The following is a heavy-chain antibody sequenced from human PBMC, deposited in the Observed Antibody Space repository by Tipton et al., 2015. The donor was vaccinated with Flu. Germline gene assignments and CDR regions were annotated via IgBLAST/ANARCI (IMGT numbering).Heavy chain of an antibody. J-gene: IGHJ3*02. Sequence: TLSLTCAVSGYSISSGYYWGWIRQPPGRGPEWIGTISHSGTTYNNPSLNSGIAISLDTSKNQFSLKLSSMTAADTAMYYCARVWSSHLDAFNIWGQGTVVTVSS. CDR1: GYSISSGYY. V-gene: IGHV4-38-2*01. CDR2: ISHSGTT. CDR3: ARVWSSHLDAFNI. D-gene: IGHD3-10*01.